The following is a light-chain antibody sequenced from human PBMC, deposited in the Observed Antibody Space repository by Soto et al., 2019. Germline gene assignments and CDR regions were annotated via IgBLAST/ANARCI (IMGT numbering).Light chain of an antibody. J-gene: IGLJ1*01. V-gene: IGLV2-14*01. Sequence: QSALTQPASVSGSPRQSITISCTGTSSDVGRYNYVSWYQQHPGKAPKLMIYDVSIRPSGVSNRFSGSKSGNTASLTISGLQAEDEADYYCSSYTTSTLDVFGTGTKLTVL. CDR1: SSDVGRYNY. CDR3: SSYTTSTLDV. CDR2: DVS.